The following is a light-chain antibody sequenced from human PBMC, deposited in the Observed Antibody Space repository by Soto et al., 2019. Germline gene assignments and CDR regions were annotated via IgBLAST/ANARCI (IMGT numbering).Light chain of an antibody. J-gene: IGLJ2*01. CDR3: QTWGAGIGV. CDR2: LNSDGSH. Sequence: QPVLTQSPSASASLGASVKLTCTLSSGHSSYAIAWHQQQPEKGPRYLMKLNSDGSHSKGDGIPDRFSGSSSGAEHYLTISSLESEDGADNDRQTWGAGIGVFGGGPKVTVL. V-gene: IGLV4-69*01. CDR1: SGHSSYA.